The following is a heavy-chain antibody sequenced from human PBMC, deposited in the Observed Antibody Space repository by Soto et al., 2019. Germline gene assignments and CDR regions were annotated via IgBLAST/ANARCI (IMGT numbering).Heavy chain of an antibody. CDR2: IYWNDDK. V-gene: IGHV2-5*01. Sequence: ASGPTLVNPTQTLTLTCTFSGFSLSTSGVGVGWIRQPPGKALEWLALIYWNDDKRYSPSLKSRLTITKDTSKNQVVLTMTNMDPVDTATYYCAHSRPASYYDFWSGYYYFDYWGQGTLVTVSS. J-gene: IGHJ4*02. CDR3: AHSRPASYYDFWSGYYYFDY. CDR1: GFSLSTSGVG. D-gene: IGHD3-3*01.